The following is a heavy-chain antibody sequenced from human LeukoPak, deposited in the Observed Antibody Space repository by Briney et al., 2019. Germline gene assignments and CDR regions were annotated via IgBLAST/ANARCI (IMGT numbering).Heavy chain of an antibody. CDR2: ISGSGGST. V-gene: IGHV3-23*01. CDR3: ARDHGTTVVTPSFDY. D-gene: IGHD4-23*01. CDR1: XFTFSSYA. J-gene: IGHJ4*02. Sequence: GGSLRLPCAASXFTFSSYAMSWVRQAPXXXXXXXXAISGSGGSTYYADSVKGRFTISRDNSKNTLYLQMNSLRAEDTAVYYCARDHGTTVVTPSFDYWGQGTLVTVSS.